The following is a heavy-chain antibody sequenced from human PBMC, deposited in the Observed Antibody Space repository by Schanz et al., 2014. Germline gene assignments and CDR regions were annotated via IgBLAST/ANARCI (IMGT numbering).Heavy chain of an antibody. CDR3: AKGRFGELSAFDI. CDR1: GFTFTNYA. D-gene: IGHD3-10*01. J-gene: IGHJ3*02. Sequence: DVQLLESGGGLVQPGGSLRLSCAASGFTFTNYAMSWVRQAPGKGLEWISYIGSSSSRIDHADSVKGRFTISRDNGKNSLSLQMNSLRVEDTAVYYCAKGRFGELSAFDIWGHGTMVTVSS. V-gene: IGHV3-48*01. CDR2: IGSSSSRI.